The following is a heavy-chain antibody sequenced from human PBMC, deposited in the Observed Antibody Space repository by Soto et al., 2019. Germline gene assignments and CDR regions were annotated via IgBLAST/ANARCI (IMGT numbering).Heavy chain of an antibody. Sequence: KPXETLYLTCAVDGSSRSDNSCNWLRQPPGKGLEWIGAINHSGNTNYNPSLRSRVTISIDTSKNQLSLNLRSVSAADTAVYYCARGRGECDDWDQRTPVTVSS. D-gene: IGHD2-21*01. CDR2: INHSGNT. CDR3: ARGRGECDD. CDR1: GSSRSDNS. V-gene: IGHV4-34*01. J-gene: IGHJ4*02.